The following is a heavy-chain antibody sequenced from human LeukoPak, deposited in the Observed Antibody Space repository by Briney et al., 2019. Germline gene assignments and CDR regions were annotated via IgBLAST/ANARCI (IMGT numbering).Heavy chain of an antibody. CDR2: ISWNSGNV. Sequence: GGPLRLSCAASGFTFKNYAMHWVRQAPGKGLEWVSSISWNSGNVDYSDSVKGRFTLSRDNAKNSLFLQMNSLRDEDTAFYYCAKSGTYSSSSGYIDSWGHGTPVTVSS. CDR3: AKSGTYSSSSGYIDS. CDR1: GFTFKNYA. V-gene: IGHV3-9*01. D-gene: IGHD6-6*01. J-gene: IGHJ4*01.